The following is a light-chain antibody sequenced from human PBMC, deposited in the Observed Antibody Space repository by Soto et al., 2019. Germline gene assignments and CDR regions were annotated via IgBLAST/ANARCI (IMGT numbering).Light chain of an antibody. CDR1: QSVLYSSNNKNY. CDR2: WAS. J-gene: IGKJ4*01. V-gene: IGKV4-1*01. CDR3: QQYYSNALT. Sequence: DIVMTQSPDSLAVSLGERATINCKSSQSVLYSSNNKNYLAWYQQKPGQPPKLLIYWASTRDSGVPDRFSGSGSGTDFTPTTSSLQAEDVAVYYCQQYYSNALTFGGGTKVEIK.